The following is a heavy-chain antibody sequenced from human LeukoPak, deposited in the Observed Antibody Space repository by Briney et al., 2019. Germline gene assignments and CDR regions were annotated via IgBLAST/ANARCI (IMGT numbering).Heavy chain of an antibody. CDR3: ARGRGVVVFTPPGY. D-gene: IGHD3-22*01. V-gene: IGHV3-20*04. CDR2: INWNGGST. J-gene: IGHJ4*02. Sequence: PGGSLRLSCTASGFTFDDYDMYWVRQTPGKGLEWVSGINWNGGSTGYADSVKGRFTISRDNAKNSLYLQMNSLRAEDTAFYYCARGRGVVVFTPPGYWGQGTLVTVSS. CDR1: GFTFDDYD.